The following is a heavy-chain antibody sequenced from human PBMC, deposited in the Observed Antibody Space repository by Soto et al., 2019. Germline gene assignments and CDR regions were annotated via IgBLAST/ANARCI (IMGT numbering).Heavy chain of an antibody. D-gene: IGHD6-19*01. J-gene: IGHJ4*02. V-gene: IGHV3-23*01. CDR2: FGGSGDDT. CDR3: ARRSSGQPFDY. CDR1: GFTFRSYA. Sequence: QLLEAGGGLVQPGGSLRLSCVASGFTFRSYAMAWVRQAPGKGLDWVSAFGGSGDDTHYADSVRGRFTMSRDNFKNTLFLQNISLRTEDTGMYYCARRSSGQPFDYWGRGTLVTVSS.